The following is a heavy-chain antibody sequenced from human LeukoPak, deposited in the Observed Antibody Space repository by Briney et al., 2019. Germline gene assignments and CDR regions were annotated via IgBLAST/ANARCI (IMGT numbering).Heavy chain of an antibody. CDR1: GFTFSSYE. CDR2: ISSSGSTI. J-gene: IGHJ4*02. CDR3: AEAVYDSSGSFDF. D-gene: IGHD3-22*01. V-gene: IGHV3-48*03. Sequence: GGSLRLSCAASGFTFSSYEMNWVRQAPGKGLEWVSYISSSGSTIYYADSVKGRFTISRDNAKNSLYLQMNSLRAEDTAVYYCAEAVYDSSGSFDFWGQGTLVTVSS.